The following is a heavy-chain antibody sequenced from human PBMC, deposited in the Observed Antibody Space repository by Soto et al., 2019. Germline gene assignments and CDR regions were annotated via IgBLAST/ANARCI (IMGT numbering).Heavy chain of an antibody. D-gene: IGHD3-10*01. Sequence: SETLSLTCTVSGGSISSSSYYWGWIRQPPGKGLEWIGSIYYSGSTYYNPSLKSRVTISVDTSKNQFSLKLSSVTAADTAVYYCARQAGRAYGSGSYYNHYYYYYGMDVWGQGTTITVSS. CDR1: GGSISSSSYY. CDR3: ARQAGRAYGSGSYYNHYYYYYGMDV. V-gene: IGHV4-39*01. CDR2: IYYSGST. J-gene: IGHJ6*02.